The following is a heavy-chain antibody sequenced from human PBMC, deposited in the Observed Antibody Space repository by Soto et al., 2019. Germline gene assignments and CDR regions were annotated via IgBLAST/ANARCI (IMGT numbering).Heavy chain of an antibody. D-gene: IGHD2-2*01. CDR1: GYTFTSYD. J-gene: IGHJ6*02. CDR3: AREDRDRETGLVPAAIDGMDV. Sequence: ASVKVSCKASGYTFTSYDINWVRQATGQELEWMRWMNPNSANTGYAQKFQGRVTITADESTSTAYMELSSLRSDDTAVYYCAREDRDRETGLVPAAIDGMDVWGQGTTVTVSS. CDR2: MNPNSANT. V-gene: IGHV1-8*01.